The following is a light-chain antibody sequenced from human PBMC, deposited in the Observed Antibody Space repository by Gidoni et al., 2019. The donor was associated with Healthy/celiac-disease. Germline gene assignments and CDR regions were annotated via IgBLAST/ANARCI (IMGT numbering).Light chain of an antibody. J-gene: IGKJ2*03. CDR3: QQYNNWPPVS. CDR1: QSVSSN. Sequence: EIVMTQSPATLSVSPGERATLSCRASQSVSSNLAWYQQKPGQAPRLLIYGASTRGTGIPARFSGSGSGTEFTLTISSLQSEEFAVYYCQQYNNWPPVSFGQGTKLEIK. V-gene: IGKV3-15*01. CDR2: GAS.